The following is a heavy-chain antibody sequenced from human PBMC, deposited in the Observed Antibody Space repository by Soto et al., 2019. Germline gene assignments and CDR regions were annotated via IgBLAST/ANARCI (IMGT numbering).Heavy chain of an antibody. CDR1: GYSFTNYW. V-gene: IGHV5-51*01. D-gene: IGHD2-8*01. Sequence: GESLKISCQGSGYSFTNYWVGWVRQIPGRGLEWMGIIHPGDSDTRYSPFFQGQVTISADKSISTAYLQINSLRAEDTAVYYCARDGSMHAFDIWGQGTMVTVSS. CDR2: IHPGDSDT. J-gene: IGHJ3*02. CDR3: ARDGSMHAFDI.